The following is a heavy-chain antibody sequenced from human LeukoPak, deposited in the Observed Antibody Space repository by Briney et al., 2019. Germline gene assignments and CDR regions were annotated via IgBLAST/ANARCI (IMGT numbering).Heavy chain of an antibody. CDR2: INRSGST. V-gene: IGHV4-34*01. CDR3: ARGLGRYYDSSG. D-gene: IGHD3-22*01. Sequence: MPSETLSLTCAVYGGSFSGYCWSWIRQPPGKGLEWIGEINRSGSTNYNPSLKSRVTISVDTSKNQFSLKLSSVTAADTAVYYCARGLGRYYDSSGWGQGTLVTVSS. CDR1: GGSFSGYC. J-gene: IGHJ4*02.